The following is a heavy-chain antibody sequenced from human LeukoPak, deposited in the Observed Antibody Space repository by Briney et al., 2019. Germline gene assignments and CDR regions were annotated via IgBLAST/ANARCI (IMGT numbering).Heavy chain of an antibody. CDR2: IYYSGKT. CDR3: VRDKWVRAGNSWLNYGMDV. Sequence: PSQTLSLTCTVSGGSISSDNYYWHWIRQPPGKGLEWIGYIYYSGKTYYSPSLKSRVTISEDTSKNQFSLKMSSVTAADTAVYYCVRDKWVRAGNSWLNYGMDVWGRGTTVTVSS. D-gene: IGHD6-13*01. CDR1: GGSISSDNYY. J-gene: IGHJ6*02. V-gene: IGHV4-30-4*01.